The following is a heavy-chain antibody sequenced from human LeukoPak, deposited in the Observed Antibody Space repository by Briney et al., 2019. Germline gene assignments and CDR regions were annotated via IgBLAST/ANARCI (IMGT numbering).Heavy chain of an antibody. Sequence: GGSLRLSCAASGFTFSNNYMSWVRQAPGKGLEWVSVIFRSGTTYYADSVKGRFTISRDNSKNTLYLQTNSLRVEDTAVYYCATRDGSGTPYDYWGQGTLVTVSS. CDR3: ATRDGSGTPYDY. V-gene: IGHV3-66*01. CDR2: IFRSGTT. J-gene: IGHJ4*02. CDR1: GFTFSNNY. D-gene: IGHD3-10*01.